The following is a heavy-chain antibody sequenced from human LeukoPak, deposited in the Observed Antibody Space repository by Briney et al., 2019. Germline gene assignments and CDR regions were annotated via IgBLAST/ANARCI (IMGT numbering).Heavy chain of an antibody. J-gene: IGHJ4*02. CDR1: GFXFSTYA. D-gene: IGHD2-2*01. Sequence: GGSLRLSCAASGFXFSTYAVSWVRQAPGKGLEWVSSISGSGARTYYADSVKGRFTISRDTSKNTLYLQMNSLRADDTAVYYCAKDRPCTTCSPSDYWGQGTLVTVSS. CDR3: AKDRPCTTCSPSDY. V-gene: IGHV3-23*01. CDR2: ISGSGART.